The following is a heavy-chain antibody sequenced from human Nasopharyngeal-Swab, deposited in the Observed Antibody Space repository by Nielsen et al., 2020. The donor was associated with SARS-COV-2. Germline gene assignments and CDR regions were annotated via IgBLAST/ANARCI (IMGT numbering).Heavy chain of an antibody. Sequence: GESLKFSCAASGFTFSSYWMHWVRQAPGKGLVWVSRINSDGSSTSYADSVKGRFTISRDNAKNTLYLQMNSLRAEDTAVYYCARDQRSSGDAFDIWGQGTMVTVSS. CDR1: GFTFSSYW. J-gene: IGHJ3*02. D-gene: IGHD6-19*01. V-gene: IGHV3-74*01. CDR3: ARDQRSSGDAFDI. CDR2: INSDGSST.